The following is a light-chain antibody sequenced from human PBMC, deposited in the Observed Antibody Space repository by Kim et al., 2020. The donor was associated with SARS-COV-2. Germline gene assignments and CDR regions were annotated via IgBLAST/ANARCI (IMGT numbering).Light chain of an antibody. J-gene: IGKJ1*01. CDR1: QSFSSY. Sequence: EIVLTQSPATLSLSPGERATLSCRASQSFSSYLAWYQQKPGQAPRLLIYDASNRATGIPARFSGSGSGTDFTLTISSLEPEDFAIYYCQQRSSWPPTFGQGTKVDIK. V-gene: IGKV3-11*01. CDR2: DAS. CDR3: QQRSSWPPT.